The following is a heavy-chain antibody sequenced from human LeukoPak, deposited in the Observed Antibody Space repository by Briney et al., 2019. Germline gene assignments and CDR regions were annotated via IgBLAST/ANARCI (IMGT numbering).Heavy chain of an antibody. CDR3: ARHNHGGGYYDFWSGAFDP. CDR2: IYYSGST. D-gene: IGHD3-3*01. CDR1: GGSISSSSYY. J-gene: IGHJ5*02. V-gene: IGHV4-39*01. Sequence: PSETLSPTCTVSGGSISSSSYYWGWIRQPPGKGLEWIGSIYYSGSTYYNPSLKSRVTISVDTSKNQFSLKLSSVTAADTAVYYCARHNHGGGYYDFWSGAFDPWGQGTLVTVSS.